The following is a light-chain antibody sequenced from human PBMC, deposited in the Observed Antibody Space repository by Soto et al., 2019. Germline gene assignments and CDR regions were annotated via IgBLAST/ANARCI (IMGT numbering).Light chain of an antibody. CDR2: DAS. CDR1: QSISTW. Sequence: DIQMTQSPSTLSASVGDRVTITCRSSQSISTWLAWYQQKPGKAPKLLIYDASILESGVPSRFSGSGSGTEFTLTISSLQPDDFATYYCQQYNSFSGVTFGPGTKVIS. V-gene: IGKV1-5*01. CDR3: QQYNSFSGVT. J-gene: IGKJ3*01.